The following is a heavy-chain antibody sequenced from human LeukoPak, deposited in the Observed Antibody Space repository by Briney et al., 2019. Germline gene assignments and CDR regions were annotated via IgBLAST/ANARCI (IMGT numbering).Heavy chain of an antibody. CDR2: ISAYNGDT. Sequence: ASVKVSCKTSDFTFSNYGFNWVRQAPGQGLEWMGWISAYNGDTNYAQNLQGRVTMTTDTSTNTAYMELRSLRSDDTALYYCARIAEMHLQFYSDYWGQGTQVTVSS. CDR3: ARIAEMHLQFYSDY. V-gene: IGHV1-18*01. J-gene: IGHJ4*02. CDR1: DFTFSNYG. D-gene: IGHD5-24*01.